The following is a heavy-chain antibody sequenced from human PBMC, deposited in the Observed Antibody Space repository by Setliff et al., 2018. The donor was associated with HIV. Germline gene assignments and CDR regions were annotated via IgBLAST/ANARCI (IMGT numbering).Heavy chain of an antibody. CDR1: GGTFSSYA. Sequence: SVKVSCKASGGTFSSYAISWVRQAPGQGLEWMGGIIPILGIANYAQKLQGRVTMTTDTSTSTAYMELRSLRSDDTAVYYCAREGDSSGYYRHWGQGTMVTVSS. CDR3: AREGDSSGYYRH. D-gene: IGHD3-22*01. J-gene: IGHJ3*01. V-gene: IGHV1-69*10. CDR2: IIPILGIA.